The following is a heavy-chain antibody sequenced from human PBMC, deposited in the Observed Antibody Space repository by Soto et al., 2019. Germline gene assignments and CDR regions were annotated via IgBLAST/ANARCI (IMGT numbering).Heavy chain of an antibody. CDR2: IPRNGGP. J-gene: IGHJ1*01. V-gene: IGHV4-59*01. CDR1: GDSMKRFF. D-gene: IGHD3-16*01. CDR3: AASQMGLISVLPT. Sequence: PEKLPLTCNGSGDSMKRFFWSWFRQPPGKGLEWIGYIPRNGGPTYTPSLKSRVTIAIDTSRNQFSLRLTSVTTADTAVYYCAASQMGLISVLPTRGHG.